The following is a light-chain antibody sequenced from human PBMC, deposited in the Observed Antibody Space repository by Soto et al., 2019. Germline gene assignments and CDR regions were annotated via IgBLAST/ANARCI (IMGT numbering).Light chain of an antibody. J-gene: IGKJ1*01. V-gene: IGKV1-5*03. CDR3: QQYNSYRA. CDR2: KAS. Sequence: RMSQSPSTVSASVGDRVTITCRASQSISNWLAWHQQKPGKAPKLLIYKASSLESGVPSRFSGSGSGTEFTLTISSLQPDDFATYYCQQYNSYRAFGQGTKVDIK. CDR1: QSISNW.